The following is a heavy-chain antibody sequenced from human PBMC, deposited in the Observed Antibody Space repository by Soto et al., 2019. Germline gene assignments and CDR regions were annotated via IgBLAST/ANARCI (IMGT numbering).Heavy chain of an antibody. V-gene: IGHV4-39*01. J-gene: IGHJ4*02. CDR3: ARQRTSVVTQAYFDD. CDR1: GGSINSRSYY. D-gene: IGHD2-21*02. CDR2: IYYSGST. Sequence: SETLSLTCTVSGGSINSRSYYWGWIRQSPGRGLEWIGSIYYSGSTYYNPSLKSRVAMSVDTSKNQFSLKLRSVSAADTAVYYCARQRTSVVTQAYFDDWGQGSLVTVSS.